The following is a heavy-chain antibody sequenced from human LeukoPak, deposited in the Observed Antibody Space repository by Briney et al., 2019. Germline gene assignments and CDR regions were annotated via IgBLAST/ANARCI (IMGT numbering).Heavy chain of an antibody. CDR3: ASLLSDQYYYCGMYG. V-gene: IGHV4-61*01. CDR2: IYYSGCT. J-gene: IGHJ6*04. CDR1: RGSDRRGRYY. D-gene: IGHD2-15*01. Sequence: PSETLSLTCPVSRGSDRRGRYYWRWIRQPPGKGLEWIGYIYYSGCTNYNPSLKSRVSISVDTSKHQVSLKLSSVTAADTAVYYGASLLSDQYYYCGMYGWGKGTTVTV.